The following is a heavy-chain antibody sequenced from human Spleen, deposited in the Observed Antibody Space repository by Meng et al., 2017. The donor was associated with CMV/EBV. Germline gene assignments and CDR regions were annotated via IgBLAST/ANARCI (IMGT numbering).Heavy chain of an antibody. Sequence: SSRYYWGWIRQPPGRGLEWIGNIYDTGRTYYNPSLKSRVTISVDTSKNQFSLKLRSVTAADTAVYYCARDSNQNMQLERQRGVDVWGQGTTVTVSS. J-gene: IGHJ6*02. D-gene: IGHD1-1*01. CDR2: IYDTGRT. CDR1: SSRYY. V-gene: IGHV4-38-2*02. CDR3: ARDSNQNMQLERQRGVDV.